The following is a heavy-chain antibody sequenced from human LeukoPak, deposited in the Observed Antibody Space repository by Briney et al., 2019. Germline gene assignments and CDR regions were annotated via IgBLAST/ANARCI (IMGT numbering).Heavy chain of an antibody. V-gene: IGHV3-23*01. CDR2: ISGSGGST. CDR1: GFTFSSYA. D-gene: IGHD2-15*01. J-gene: IGHJ4*02. Sequence: GGSLRLSCAASGFTFSSYAMSWVRQAPGKGLEWVSAISGSGGSTYYADSVKGRFTISRDNSKNTLYLQMNSLRAEDTAVYYCAKGDPYCSGGSCYFDYWGQGTLVTVSS. CDR3: AKGDPYCSGGSCYFDY.